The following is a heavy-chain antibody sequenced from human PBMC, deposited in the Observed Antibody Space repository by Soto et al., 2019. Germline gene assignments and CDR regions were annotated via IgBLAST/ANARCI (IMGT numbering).Heavy chain of an antibody. CDR2: IYHRGST. D-gene: IGHD3-9*01. Sequence: QVQLQESGPGLVKPSGTLSLTCAVSGGSISSSNWWSWVRQPPCKGLEWIGEIYHRGSTNYNPSLKLRVTISVDKAKTRFSLKLSSVTAADTAVYYCARGPLMGAGYPYIGAFDIWGQGTMVTVSS. V-gene: IGHV4-4*02. CDR1: GGSISSSNW. J-gene: IGHJ3*02. CDR3: ARGPLMGAGYPYIGAFDI.